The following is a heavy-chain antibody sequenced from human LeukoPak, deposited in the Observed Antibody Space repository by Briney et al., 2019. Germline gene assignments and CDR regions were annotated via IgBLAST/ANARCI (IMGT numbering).Heavy chain of an antibody. V-gene: IGHV4-59*01. Sequence: SETLSLTCTVSGGSISSYYWNWIRQPPGKGLEWIGYIYYSGSTNYNPSLKSRVTISVDTSKNQFSLRLSSVTAADTAVYYCARLGGYSYYYDSSGYRLGELDYWGQGTLVTVSS. CDR1: GGSISSYY. CDR2: IYYSGST. D-gene: IGHD3-22*01. J-gene: IGHJ4*02. CDR3: ARLGGYSYYYDSSGYRLGELDY.